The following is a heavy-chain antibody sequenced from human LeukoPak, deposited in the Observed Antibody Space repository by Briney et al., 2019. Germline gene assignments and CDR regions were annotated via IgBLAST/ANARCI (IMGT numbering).Heavy chain of an antibody. CDR3: AGIRGRWLQLWY. Sequence: QPGGSLRLSCAASGFTFSSYAMSWVRQAPGKGLEWVSAISGSGGSTYYADSVKGRFTLSRDNSKNTLYLQMNSLRAEDTAVYYCAGIRGRWLQLWYWGQGTLVTVSS. J-gene: IGHJ4*02. D-gene: IGHD5-24*01. CDR1: GFTFSSYA. CDR2: ISGSGGST. V-gene: IGHV3-23*01.